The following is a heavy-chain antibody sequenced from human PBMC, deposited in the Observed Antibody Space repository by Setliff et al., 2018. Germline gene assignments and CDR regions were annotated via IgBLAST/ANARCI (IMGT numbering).Heavy chain of an antibody. D-gene: IGHD4-17*01. V-gene: IGHV4-39*01. CDR3: ARHSSMTTMPLDP. J-gene: IGHJ5*02. CDR1: GDSIISSRYY. CDR2: IFYSGST. Sequence: PSETLSLTCSVSGDSIISSRYYWGWIRQPPGKGLEWIASIFYSGSTYYNPSLKSRVTISEDTSKNQLSLKVDSVTAADTAVYYCARHSSMTTMPLDPWGQGILVTVSS.